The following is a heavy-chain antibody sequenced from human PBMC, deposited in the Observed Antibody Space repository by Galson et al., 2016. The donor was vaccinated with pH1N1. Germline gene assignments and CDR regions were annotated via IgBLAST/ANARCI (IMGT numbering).Heavy chain of an antibody. D-gene: IGHD2-2*01. J-gene: IGHJ4*02. Sequence: SETLSLTCAVSDGSIRSSNWWSWIRQPPGKGLEWIGSIFYSWSTYYNPSLKSRVTISVDTSKNQFSLKLTSVTAADTAVYYCARQRPRPVVVPAAASDWGQGTLVTVSS. CDR3: ARQRPRPVVVPAAASD. CDR1: DGSIRSSNW. V-gene: IGHV4-39*01. CDR2: IFYSWST.